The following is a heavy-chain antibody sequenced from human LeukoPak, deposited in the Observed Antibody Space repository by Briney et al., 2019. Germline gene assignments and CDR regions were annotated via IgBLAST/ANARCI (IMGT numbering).Heavy chain of an antibody. Sequence: SETLSLTCTVSGGSISSSSYYWGWIRQPPGKGLEWIGSIYYSGSTYYNPSLKSRVTISVDTSKNQFSLKLSSVTAADTAVYYCARQGIAEADGFSDAFDIWGQGTMVTVSS. D-gene: IGHD6-13*01. CDR2: IYYSGST. J-gene: IGHJ3*02. V-gene: IGHV4-39*01. CDR1: GGSISSSSYY. CDR3: ARQGIAEADGFSDAFDI.